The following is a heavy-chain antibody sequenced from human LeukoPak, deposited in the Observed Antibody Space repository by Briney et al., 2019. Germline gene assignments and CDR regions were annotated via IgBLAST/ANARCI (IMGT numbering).Heavy chain of an antibody. CDR3: ARGISSSGWLDY. J-gene: IGHJ4*02. Sequence: GGSLRLSCAASGFTVSSNFMSWVRQAPGKWLEWISVLYSGGNTYYADSVKGRFTISRDNSENTLFLQMNSLRAEDTAVYYCARGISSSGWLDYWGQGTLVTVSS. V-gene: IGHV3-53*01. CDR2: LYSGGNT. CDR1: GFTVSSNF. D-gene: IGHD6-19*01.